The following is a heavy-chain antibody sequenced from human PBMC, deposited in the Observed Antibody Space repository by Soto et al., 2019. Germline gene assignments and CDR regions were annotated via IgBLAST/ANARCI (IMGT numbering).Heavy chain of an antibody. CDR1: GFTFSTYG. V-gene: IGHV3-21*01. Sequence: GGSLRLSCAASGFTFSTYGMNWVRQAPGEGLEWVSSISSGSSYIKYADSVKGRFTISRDNAKDSLYLQMNSLRAEDTGVYYCAKAGEASWFADSWGQGILVTVSS. D-gene: IGHD6-13*01. CDR3: AKAGEASWFADS. J-gene: IGHJ4*02. CDR2: ISSGSSYI.